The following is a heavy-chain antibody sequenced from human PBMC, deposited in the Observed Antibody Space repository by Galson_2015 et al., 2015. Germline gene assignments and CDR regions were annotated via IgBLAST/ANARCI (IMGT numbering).Heavy chain of an antibody. Sequence: SLRLSCAASGFTFSSYAMHWVRQAPGKGLEWVAVISYDGSNKYYADSVKGRFTISRDNSKNTLYVQMNSLRVEDTAVYYCARGREWETLRKSPFDYWGQGTLVTVSS. CDR2: ISYDGSNK. J-gene: IGHJ4*02. V-gene: IGHV3-30-3*01. D-gene: IGHD1-26*01. CDR1: GFTFSSYA. CDR3: ARGREWETLRKSPFDY.